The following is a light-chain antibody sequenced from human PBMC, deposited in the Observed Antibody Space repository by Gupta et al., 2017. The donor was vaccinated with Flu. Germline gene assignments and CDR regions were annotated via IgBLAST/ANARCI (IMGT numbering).Light chain of an antibody. Sequence: DIVMTQSPLSLPVTPGEPASISCRSSQSLLHSNGYNYLDWYLQKPGQSPQLLIYLGSNRASGVPDRFSGSGSDTDLTLKISRVEAEDVGVYYCMQALQTWTFGQGTKVEIK. V-gene: IGKV2-28*01. J-gene: IGKJ1*01. CDR3: MQALQTWT. CDR1: QSLLHSNGYNY. CDR2: LGS.